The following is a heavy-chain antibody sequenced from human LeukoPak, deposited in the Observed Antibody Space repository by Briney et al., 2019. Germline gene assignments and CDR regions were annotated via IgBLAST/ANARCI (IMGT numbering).Heavy chain of an antibody. Sequence: PSETLSLTCTVSGGSMSSSYWSWLRQPAGKGLEWIGRLSPSGSTNYNPSLKGRVTMSADTSKNQFSLKLTSVTAADTAVYYCARDPNSALWGQGTLVTVSS. CDR2: LSPSGST. CDR1: GGSMSSSY. V-gene: IGHV4-4*07. D-gene: IGHD4-23*01. J-gene: IGHJ4*02. CDR3: ARDPNSAL.